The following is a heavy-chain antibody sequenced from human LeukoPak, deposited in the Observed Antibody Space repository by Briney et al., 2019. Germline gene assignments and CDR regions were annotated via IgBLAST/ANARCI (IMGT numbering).Heavy chain of an antibody. CDR1: GYSFTTYW. J-gene: IGHJ4*02. D-gene: IGHD3-22*01. Sequence: GESLKISCKGSGYSFTTYWIGWVRQMPGKGLEWMGIIYAGDSHTRYSPSFQGQVTISADKSISTAYLQWSSLKASDTAMYYCARLSYYDSSGYYYGPFDYWGQGTLVTASP. CDR2: IYAGDSHT. V-gene: IGHV5-51*01. CDR3: ARLSYYDSSGYYYGPFDY.